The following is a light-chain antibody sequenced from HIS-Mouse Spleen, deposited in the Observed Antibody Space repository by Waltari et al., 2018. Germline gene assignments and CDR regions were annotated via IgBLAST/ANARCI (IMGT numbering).Light chain of an antibody. CDR3: YSTDSSGNHRV. V-gene: IGLV3-10*01. CDR2: EDR. Sequence: SYELTQPPSVSVSPGQTARITCSGDALPKKYAYWYQQKSGQAPVLVIYEDRKRPSGIPERFSGASEGTMATLTISGAQVEDEADYSCYSTDSSGNHRVFGGGTKLTVL. CDR1: ALPKKY. J-gene: IGLJ2*01.